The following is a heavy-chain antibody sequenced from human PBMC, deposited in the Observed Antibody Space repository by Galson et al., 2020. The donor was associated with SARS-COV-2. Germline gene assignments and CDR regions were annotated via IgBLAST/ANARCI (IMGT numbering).Heavy chain of an antibody. Sequence: SVKVSCKASGGTFSYYAVSWVRQAPGQGLEWMGVLLPIFGTAKYAEKFQGRVTITADESTGTAYMELSSVRFEDTAVYYCARGDEDCSGYDYAEADYWGQGTLVTVSS. J-gene: IGHJ4*02. V-gene: IGHV1-69*13. CDR1: GGTFSYYA. CDR2: LLPIFGTA. CDR3: ARGDEDCSGYDYAEADY. D-gene: IGHD5-12*01.